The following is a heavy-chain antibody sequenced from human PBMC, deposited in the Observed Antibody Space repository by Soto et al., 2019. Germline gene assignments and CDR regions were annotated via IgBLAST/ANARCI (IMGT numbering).Heavy chain of an antibody. CDR3: AGGVYCSSTSCHYGMDV. D-gene: IGHD2-2*01. V-gene: IGHV4-30-2*01. CDR2: IYHSGST. J-gene: IGHJ6*02. Sequence: PSETLSLTCAVSGGSISSGGYSWSWIRQPPGKGLEWIGYIYHSGSTYYNPSLKSRVTISVDRSKNQFSLKLSSVTAADTAVYYCAGGVYCSSTSCHYGMDVWGQGTTVTVSS. CDR1: GGSISSGGYS.